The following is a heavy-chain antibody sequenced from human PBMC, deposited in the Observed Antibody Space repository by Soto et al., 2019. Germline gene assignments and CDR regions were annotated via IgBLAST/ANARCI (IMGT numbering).Heavy chain of an antibody. V-gene: IGHV3-48*03. CDR2: ISSSGSTI. J-gene: IGHJ6*04. CDR3: AIFDRSAMDCYYYGMDV. Sequence: SMKLSCAASGFTFSSYEMNWVRQAPGKGLEWVSYISSSGSTIYYADSVKGRFTISRDNAKNSLYLQMNSLRAEDTAAYYCAIFDRSAMDCYYYGMDVWGKWTTVTV. D-gene: IGHD3-3*01. CDR1: GFTFSSYE.